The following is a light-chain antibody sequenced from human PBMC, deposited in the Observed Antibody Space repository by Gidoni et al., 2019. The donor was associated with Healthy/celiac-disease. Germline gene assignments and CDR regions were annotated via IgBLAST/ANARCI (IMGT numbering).Light chain of an antibody. J-gene: IGLJ2*01. CDR3: QAWDSSSVV. CDR1: KLGAKY. CDR2: QDS. Sequence: YELTQPPSLSFSPGQTASITCSGDKLGAKYACWYQQKPGQSPVLVIYQDSKRPSGIPERFSGSNSGNTATLTISGTQAMDEADYYCQAWDSSSVVFGGGTKLTVL. V-gene: IGLV3-1*01.